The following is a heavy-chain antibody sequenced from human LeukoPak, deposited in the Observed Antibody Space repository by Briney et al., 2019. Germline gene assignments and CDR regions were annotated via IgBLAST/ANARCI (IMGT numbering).Heavy chain of an antibody. V-gene: IGHV3-48*01. D-gene: IGHD2-21*02. J-gene: IGHJ3*02. Sequence: GGSLRLSCVASGLTFSSHSFNWVGQAPGKGLEWLSFISGITTNVYYAASVKGRFTISRDNAKNSLFLQMDSLRADDTAIYYCARICAGDCYTHDAFDIWGHGTMVTVSS. CDR3: ARICAGDCYTHDAFDI. CDR1: GLTFSSHS. CDR2: ISGITTNV.